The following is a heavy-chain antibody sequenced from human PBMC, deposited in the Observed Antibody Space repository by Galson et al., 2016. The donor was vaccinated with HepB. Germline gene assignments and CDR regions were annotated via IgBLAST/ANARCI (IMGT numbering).Heavy chain of an antibody. D-gene: IGHD5-18*01. V-gene: IGHV3-7*03. Sequence: SLRLSCAASGFTFSNVWMTWFRQAPGKGLEWLANIKPVGSEKNYVDSVKGRFTISRDDAKNSLFLHMDSLRAEDTALYYCEAYTYGTEYWGQGTLVTVSS. CDR1: GFTFSNVW. J-gene: IGHJ4*02. CDR3: EAYTYGTEY. CDR2: IKPVGSEK.